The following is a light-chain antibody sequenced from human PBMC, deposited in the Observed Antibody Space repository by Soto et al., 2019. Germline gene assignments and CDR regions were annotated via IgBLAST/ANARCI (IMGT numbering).Light chain of an antibody. Sequence: QSALTQPASVSGSPGQSITISCTGTTCDVGRYNLVSWYQQYPGKAPRLMIYEDIERPSGVSNRFSGSKSGNTASLTISGLQAEDEADYYCCSYAGGTSVVFGGGTKLTVL. J-gene: IGLJ2*01. CDR2: EDI. V-gene: IGLV2-23*01. CDR3: CSYAGGTSVV. CDR1: TCDVGRYNL.